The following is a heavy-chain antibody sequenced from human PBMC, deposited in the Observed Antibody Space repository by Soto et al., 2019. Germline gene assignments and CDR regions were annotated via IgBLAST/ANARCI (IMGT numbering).Heavy chain of an antibody. D-gene: IGHD3-16*01. J-gene: IGHJ5*02. Sequence: PSETLSLTCNFSVVSISNYYWTWIRQSPERGLEWIGYMYYNGNINYNPSLKSRVTISIDTSKNQFSLTLKSVTAADTAVYYCASGGNWFDPWGQGVLVTVSS. CDR2: MYYNGNI. CDR3: ASGGNWFDP. V-gene: IGHV4-59*01. CDR1: VVSISNYY.